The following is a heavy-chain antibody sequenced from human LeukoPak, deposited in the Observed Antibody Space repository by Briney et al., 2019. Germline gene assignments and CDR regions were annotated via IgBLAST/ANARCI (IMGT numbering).Heavy chain of an antibody. CDR3: ARLYYYDSSGYYYQTYNAFDI. V-gene: IGHV1-18*01. D-gene: IGHD3-22*01. CDR2: LRAYNGNT. J-gene: IGHJ3*02. CDR1: GYTFTSYG. Sequence: GASVKVSCKASGYTFTSYGISWVRPAPGQGLEWMGWLRAYNGNTNYAQKFQGRVTMTRDTSISTAYMELSRLRSDDTAVYYCARLYYYDSSGYYYQTYNAFDIWGQGTMVTVSS.